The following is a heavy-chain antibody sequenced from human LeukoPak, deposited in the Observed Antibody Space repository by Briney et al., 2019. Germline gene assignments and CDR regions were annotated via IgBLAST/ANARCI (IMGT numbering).Heavy chain of an antibody. J-gene: IGHJ6*03. CDR2: IYTSGST. CDR1: GGSISSYY. CDR3: ARDFGYCSSTSCYTPHYYYYMDV. Sequence: SETLSLTCTVSGGSISSYYWSWIRQPAGKGLEWIGRIYTSGSTNYNPSLKSRVTMSVDTSKNQFSLKLSSVTAADTAVYYCARDFGYCSSTSCYTPHYYYYMDVWGKGTTVTVSS. D-gene: IGHD2-2*02. V-gene: IGHV4-4*07.